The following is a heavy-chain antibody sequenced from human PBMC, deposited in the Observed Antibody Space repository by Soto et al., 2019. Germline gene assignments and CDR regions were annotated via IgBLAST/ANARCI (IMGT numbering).Heavy chain of an antibody. CDR1: GFTLSSYG. V-gene: IGHV3-33*01. Sequence: QVQLVESGGGVVQPGRSLRLSCAASGFTLSSYGMHWVRQAPGKGLEWVAVIWYDGDKKYYADSVKVRFTISRDESKNTVYLHMSSLRGEDTGVYYCARGSAGSESVVVVPAIDFSSFETWGQGTLVSVSS. CDR2: IWYDGDKK. CDR3: ARGSAGSESVVVVPAIDFSSFET. J-gene: IGHJ5*02. D-gene: IGHD2-15*01.